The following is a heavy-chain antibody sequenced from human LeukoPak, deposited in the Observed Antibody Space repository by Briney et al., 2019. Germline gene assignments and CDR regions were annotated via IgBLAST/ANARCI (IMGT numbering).Heavy chain of an antibody. CDR3: ARSLYASSNNWFDP. Sequence: SETLSLTCAVYDGSFSGYYWSWIRQPPGKGLEWIGEINHSGSTNYNPSLKSRVTISVDTSKNQFSLKLSSVTAADTAVYYCARSLYASSNNWFDPWGQGTLVTVSS. CDR1: DGSFSGYY. CDR2: INHSGST. D-gene: IGHD6-19*01. J-gene: IGHJ5*02. V-gene: IGHV4-34*01.